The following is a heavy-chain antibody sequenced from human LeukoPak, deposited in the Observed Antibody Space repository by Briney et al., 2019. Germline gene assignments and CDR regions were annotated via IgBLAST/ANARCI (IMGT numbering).Heavy chain of an antibody. V-gene: IGHV3-23*01. CDR3: AKAAAAPGFDF. J-gene: IGHJ4*02. D-gene: IGHD6-13*01. CDR2: VSGSGDRM. Sequence: GGSLRLSCAASGFTSSSYALNWVRQAPGKGLEWVATVSGSGDRMYHADSVKGRFTISRDNSKNTIYLQMNSLRAGDTALYYCAKAAAAPGFDFWGQGTLVTVSS. CDR1: GFTSSSYA.